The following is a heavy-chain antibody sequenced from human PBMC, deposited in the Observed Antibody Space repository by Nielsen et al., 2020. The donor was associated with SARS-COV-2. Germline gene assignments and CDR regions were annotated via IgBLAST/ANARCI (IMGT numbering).Heavy chain of an antibody. J-gene: IGHJ4*02. CDR1: GYTFTSYA. CDR2: ISAYNGNT. CDR3: ARDQRMITFGGVIVSLDY. Sequence: ASVKVSCKASGYTFTSYAMHWVRQAPGQRLEWMGWISAYNGNTNYAQKLQGRVTMTTDTSTSTAYMELRSLRSDDTAVYYCARDQRMITFGGVIVSLDYWGQGTLVTVSS. D-gene: IGHD3-16*02. V-gene: IGHV1-18*01.